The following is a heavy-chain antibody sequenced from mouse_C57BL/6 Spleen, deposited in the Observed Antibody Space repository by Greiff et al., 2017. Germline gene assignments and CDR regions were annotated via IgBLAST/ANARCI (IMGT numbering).Heavy chain of an antibody. CDR2: IRLKSDNYAT. CDR1: GFTFSNYW. Sequence: EVKLVESGGGLVQPGGSMKLSCVASGFTFSNYWMNWVRQSPEKGLEWVAQIRLKSDNYATHYAESVKGRFTISRDDSKSSVYLQMNNLRAEDTGIYYCTGYYYGSYWYFDVWGTGTTVTVSS. J-gene: IGHJ1*03. V-gene: IGHV6-3*01. CDR3: TGYYYGSYWYFDV. D-gene: IGHD1-1*01.